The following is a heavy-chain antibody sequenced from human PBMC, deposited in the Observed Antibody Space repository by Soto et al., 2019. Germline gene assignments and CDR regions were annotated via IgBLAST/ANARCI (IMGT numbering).Heavy chain of an antibody. CDR1: GGSISSGNYC. CDR2: VFYTGFT. D-gene: IGHD1-20*01. J-gene: IGHJ4*02. CDR3: ATSQKGYNWNYFDH. Sequence: SETLSLTCTVSGGSISSGNYCWSWLRQSPGKGPEWIGSVFYTGFTSYNPSLESRVSVSVDTSKNQFSLKVSGVSAADTAVYYCATSQKGYNWNYFDHWGQGALVTVSS. V-gene: IGHV4-39*01.